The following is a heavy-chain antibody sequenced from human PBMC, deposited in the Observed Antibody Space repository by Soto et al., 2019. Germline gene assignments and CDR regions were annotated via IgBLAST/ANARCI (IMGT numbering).Heavy chain of an antibody. CDR3: AREVHSGYENAFDI. V-gene: IGHV1-18*01. Sequence: GASLKVSCKASGYPFTSYGSSWVRQAPGQGLEWMGWISAYNGNTNYAQKLQGRVTMTTDTSTSTAYMELRSLRSDDTAVYYCAREVHSGYENAFDIWGQGTMVTVSS. D-gene: IGHD5-12*01. J-gene: IGHJ3*02. CDR2: ISAYNGNT. CDR1: GYPFTSYG.